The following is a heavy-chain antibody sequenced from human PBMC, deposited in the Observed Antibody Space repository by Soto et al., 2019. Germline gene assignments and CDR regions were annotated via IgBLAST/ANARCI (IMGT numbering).Heavy chain of an antibody. Sequence: QLLESGGGLLQPGGSLRLSCAASGFTFSDYAMSWVRQAPGMGLEWVSTISDTTYYAYSVKGRFSISRDNSKNTLYLQLNSLRAEDTAVYSCGLGVTTLIDYWGQGTLVTVSS. J-gene: IGHJ4*02. CDR1: GFTFSDYA. D-gene: IGHD4-4*01. V-gene: IGHV3-23*01. CDR2: ISDTT. CDR3: GLGVTTLIDY.